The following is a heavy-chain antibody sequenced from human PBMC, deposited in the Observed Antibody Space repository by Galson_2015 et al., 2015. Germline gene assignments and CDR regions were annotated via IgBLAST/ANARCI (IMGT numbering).Heavy chain of an antibody. J-gene: IGHJ4*02. CDR2: ISRTSSYT. CDR3: ARHPGGSSRYDY. D-gene: IGHD2-15*01. Sequence: SLRLSCAASGFTFSDYYMSWVRQAPGKGLEWVSYISRTSSYTKYTDSVKGRFTISRDNAKNSLFLQMNSLRAEDTAVYYCARHPGGSSRYDYWGQGTLVTVSS. CDR1: GFTFSDYY. V-gene: IGHV3-11*03.